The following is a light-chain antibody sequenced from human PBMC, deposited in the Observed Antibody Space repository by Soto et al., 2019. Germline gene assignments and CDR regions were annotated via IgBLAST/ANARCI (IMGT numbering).Light chain of an antibody. CDR1: QSVGRT. Sequence: EIVMTQSPATLSVSPGERATLFCRASQSVGRTLAWYQQKPCQSPRLLVYGASTRANVTPARFSGSGSGTEFTLTIISLQPVDVAVYYCQQYNQWPPYTFGQGTNVEIK. J-gene: IGKJ2*01. CDR2: GAS. CDR3: QQYNQWPPYT. V-gene: IGKV3-15*01.